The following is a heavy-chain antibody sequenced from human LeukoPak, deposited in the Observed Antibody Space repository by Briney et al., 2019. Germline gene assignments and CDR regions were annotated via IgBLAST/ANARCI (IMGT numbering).Heavy chain of an antibody. J-gene: IGHJ6*03. Sequence: PSETLSLTCTVSGGSISSSSYYWGWIRQPPGKGLEWIGSIYYSGSTPYNPSLKSRVTISVDTSKNQFSLKLSSVTAADAAVYYCARVMPPVVTPNYYYYYYMDVWGKGTTVTISS. V-gene: IGHV4-39*07. CDR2: IYYSGST. CDR1: GGSISSSSYY. CDR3: ARVMPPVVTPNYYYYYYMDV. D-gene: IGHD4-23*01.